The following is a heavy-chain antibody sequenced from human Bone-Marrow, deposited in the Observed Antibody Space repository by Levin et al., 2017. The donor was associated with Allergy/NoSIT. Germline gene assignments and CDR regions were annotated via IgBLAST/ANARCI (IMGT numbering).Heavy chain of an antibody. CDR3: ARGGEYQLLCPYYYYYYYMDV. D-gene: IGHD2-2*01. Sequence: GGSLRLSCAASGFTFSSYAMSWVRQAPGKGLEWVSAISGSGGSTYYADSVKGRFTISRDNSKNTLYLQMNSLRAEDTAVYYCARGGEYQLLCPYYYYYYYMDVWGKGTTVTVSS. CDR2: ISGSGGST. CDR1: GFTFSSYA. V-gene: IGHV3-23*01. J-gene: IGHJ6*03.